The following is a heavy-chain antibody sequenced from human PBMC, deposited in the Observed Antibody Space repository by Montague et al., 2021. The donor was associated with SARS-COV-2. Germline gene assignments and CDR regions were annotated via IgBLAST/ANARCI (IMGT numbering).Heavy chain of an antibody. CDR1: GGSFSSRSYY. CDR3: ARDQGYNWNYYYYYGMDV. D-gene: IGHD1-20*01. CDR2: VYITGST. V-gene: IGHV4-61*02. J-gene: IGHJ6*02. Sequence: TLSLTCTVSGGSFSSRSYYWSWIRQSAGKGLEFLGRVYITGSTNYNPSLESRVTISVDTSKNQFSLKLSSVTAADTAVYYCARDQGYNWNYYYYYGMDVWGQGTTVTVSS.